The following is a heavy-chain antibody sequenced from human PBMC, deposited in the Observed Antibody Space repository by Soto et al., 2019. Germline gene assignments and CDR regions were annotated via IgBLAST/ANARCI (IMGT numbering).Heavy chain of an antibody. V-gene: IGHV3-33*01. CDR1: GFTFSSYG. CDR2: IWYDGSNK. J-gene: IGHJ4*02. Sequence: QVQLVESGGGVVQPGRSLRLSCAASGFTFSSYGMHWVRQAPGKGLEWVAVIWYDGSNKYYADSVKGRFTISRDNSKNTLYLQMNSLRAEDTAVYYCARNGGGGYVVGPLHVDYWGQGTLVTVSS. D-gene: IGHD5-12*01. CDR3: ARNGGGGYVVGPLHVDY.